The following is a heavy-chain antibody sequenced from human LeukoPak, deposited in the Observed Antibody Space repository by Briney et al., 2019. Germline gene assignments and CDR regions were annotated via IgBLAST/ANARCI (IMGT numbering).Heavy chain of an antibody. D-gene: IGHD3-10*01. V-gene: IGHV3-11*01. CDR3: AKYMVRGVIGDLGY. CDR2: ISNTGTTI. CDR1: GFTFSDYY. J-gene: IGHJ4*02. Sequence: GGSLRLSCAASGFTFSDYYMNWIRQAPGKGPEWVSYISNTGTTIYYVDSVRGRFTVSRDNAKNSLYLQMNNLRAEDTAVYYCAKYMVRGVIGDLGYWGQGTLVTVSS.